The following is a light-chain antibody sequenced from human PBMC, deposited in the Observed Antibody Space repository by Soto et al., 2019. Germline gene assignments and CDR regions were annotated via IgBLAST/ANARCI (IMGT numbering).Light chain of an antibody. CDR2: KAS. V-gene: IGKV1-5*03. CDR3: QKYNTYLT. Sequence: DIQITQSPSTLSGSVGDRFTVTCLASQNINTWLAWYQQKPGKAPKLLILKASSLESGVPSRFSGSGSGTEFTLTISSLQPDDFATYYCQKYNTYLTFGQVTKVDIK. CDR1: QNINTW. J-gene: IGKJ1*01.